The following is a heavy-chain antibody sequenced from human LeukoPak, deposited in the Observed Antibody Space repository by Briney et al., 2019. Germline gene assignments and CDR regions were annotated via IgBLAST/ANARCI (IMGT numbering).Heavy chain of an antibody. Sequence: AGGSLRLSCAASGFTFDNYGMHWVRHAPGKGLEWVSGINWNGGSRNYADSVKGRFTISRVNAKNSLYLQMNSLRAEDTAVYYRARSPPPSYGDYDYWGQGTLVTVSS. V-gene: IGHV3-20*04. CDR3: ARSPPPSYGDYDY. CDR1: GFTFDNYG. D-gene: IGHD4-17*01. CDR2: INWNGGSR. J-gene: IGHJ4*02.